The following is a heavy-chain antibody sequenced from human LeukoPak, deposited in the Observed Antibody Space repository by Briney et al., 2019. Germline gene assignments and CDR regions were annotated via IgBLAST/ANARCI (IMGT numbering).Heavy chain of an antibody. Sequence: SETLCLTCTVSGGSISSYYWSWIRQPPGKGLEWIGYIYYSGSTNYNPSLKSRVTISVDTSKNQFSLKLSSVTAADTAVYYCARDDSGSYYVYWGQGTLVTVSS. V-gene: IGHV4-59*12. CDR3: ARDDSGSYYVY. CDR2: IYYSGST. J-gene: IGHJ4*02. D-gene: IGHD1-26*01. CDR1: GGSISSYY.